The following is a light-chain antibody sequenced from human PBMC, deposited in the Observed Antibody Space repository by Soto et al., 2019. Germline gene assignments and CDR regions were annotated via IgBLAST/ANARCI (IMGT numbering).Light chain of an antibody. J-gene: IGLJ2*01. V-gene: IGLV2-14*01. CDR2: DVS. CDR3: SSYTSSSTLV. CDR1: SSDVGGYNY. Sequence: LTQPASVSGSPGQSITISCTGTSSDVGGYNYVSWYQQHPGKAPKFMIYDVSNRPSGVSNRFSGSKSGNTASLTISGLQAEDEADYYCSSYTSSSTLVFGGGTKVTVL.